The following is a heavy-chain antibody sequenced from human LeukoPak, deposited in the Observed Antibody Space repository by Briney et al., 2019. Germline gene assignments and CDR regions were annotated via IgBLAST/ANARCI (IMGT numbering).Heavy chain of an antibody. CDR2: ISGSGGST. Sequence: GGSLRLSCAASGFTFSSYAMSWVRQTPVKRLEWVSVISGSGGSTYYADSVKGRFTISRVNSKNTLHLQMNSLRAEDTAVYYCAKENYGDSTGGRFQHWGQGTLVTVSS. V-gene: IGHV3-23*01. D-gene: IGHD4-17*01. J-gene: IGHJ1*01. CDR3: AKENYGDSTGGRFQH. CDR1: GFTFSSYA.